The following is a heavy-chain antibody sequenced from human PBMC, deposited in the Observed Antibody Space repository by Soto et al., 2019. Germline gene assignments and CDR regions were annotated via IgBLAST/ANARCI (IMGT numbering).Heavy chain of an antibody. CDR3: ARGDGYCSGGSCFSGDY. D-gene: IGHD2-15*01. V-gene: IGHV1-69*12. J-gene: IGHJ4*02. Sequence: QVQLVRSGAEVKKPGSSVKVSCKASGGTFSSYAISWVRQAPGQGLEWMGGIIPIFGTANYAQKFKGRVTITADESTSTAYMELSSLRSEDTAVYYCARGDGYCSGGSCFSGDYWGQGTLVTVSS. CDR2: IIPIFGTA. CDR1: GGTFSSYA.